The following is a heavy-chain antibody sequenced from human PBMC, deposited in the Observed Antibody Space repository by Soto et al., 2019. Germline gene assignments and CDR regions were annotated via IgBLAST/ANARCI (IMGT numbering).Heavy chain of an antibody. V-gene: IGHV4-59*01. J-gene: IGHJ4*02. Sequence: SETLSLTCTVSGGSISSYFYIWVRQPPGKGLEWIGSVYYTGTTDYNPSLKSRVTISVDTSKTQFSLNLRSVTAADTSVYYCARDLAAVPRAFDYWGRGTLVTVSS. CDR2: VYYTGTT. D-gene: IGHD6-13*01. CDR3: ARDLAAVPRAFDY. CDR1: GGSISSYF.